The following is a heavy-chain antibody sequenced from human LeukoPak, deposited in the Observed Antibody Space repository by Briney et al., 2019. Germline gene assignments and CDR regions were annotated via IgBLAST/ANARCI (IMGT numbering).Heavy chain of an antibody. D-gene: IGHD3-10*01. CDR2: FDPEDGET. CDR1: GYIFTDYY. CDR3: AIKAWFGNWFDP. J-gene: IGHJ5*02. Sequence: ASVKVSCKASGYIFTDYYMHWVRQAPGKGLEWMGGFDPEDGETIYAQKFQGRVTMTEDTSTDTAYMELSSLRSGDTAVYYCAIKAWFGNWFDPWGQGTLVTVSS. V-gene: IGHV1-24*01.